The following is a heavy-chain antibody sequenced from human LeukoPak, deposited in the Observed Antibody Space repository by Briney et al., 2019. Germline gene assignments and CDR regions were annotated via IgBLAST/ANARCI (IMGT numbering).Heavy chain of an antibody. D-gene: IGHD2-15*01. V-gene: IGHV3-73*01. CDR2: IRTKPNSYTT. CDR1: GFDFSDFY. CDR3: TRQHCSGGTCSYVDY. J-gene: IGHJ4*02. Sequence: PGGSLRLFCAASGFDFSDFYMHWVRQASGRGLEWVGLIRTKPNSYTTVYAASVKGRFTISRDYSKNTAYLQMNSLKAEDTAVYYCTRQHCSGGTCSYVDYWGQGTLVTVSS.